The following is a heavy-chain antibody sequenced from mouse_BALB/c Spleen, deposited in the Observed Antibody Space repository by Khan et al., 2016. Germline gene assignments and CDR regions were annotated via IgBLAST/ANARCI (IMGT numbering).Heavy chain of an antibody. CDR3: AREAYGAWFAY. J-gene: IGHJ3*01. V-gene: IGHV1-4*01. Sequence: QVQLQQSGAELARPGASVKMSCKASGYTFTSYTMHWVKQRPGQGLEWIGYINPSSGYTNYNQKFKDKATLTADKSSSTAYMQLSSLTSEDSAVYYCAREAYGAWFAYWGQGTLVTVSA. D-gene: IGHD1-1*01. CDR2: INPSSGYT. CDR1: GYTFTSYT.